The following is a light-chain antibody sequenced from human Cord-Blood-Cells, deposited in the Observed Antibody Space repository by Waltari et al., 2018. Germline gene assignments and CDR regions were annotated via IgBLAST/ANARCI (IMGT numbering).Light chain of an antibody. V-gene: IGKV3-15*01. Sequence: EIVMTQSPATLSVSPGERATLSCRASQSVSSNLAWYQQKPGQAPRLLIYGASTRATGIPARFSGSWSGTEFTLTISSLQSEDFAVYYCQHYNNWLTFGQGTKLEIK. CDR1: QSVSSN. CDR3: QHYNNWLT. J-gene: IGKJ2*01. CDR2: GAS.